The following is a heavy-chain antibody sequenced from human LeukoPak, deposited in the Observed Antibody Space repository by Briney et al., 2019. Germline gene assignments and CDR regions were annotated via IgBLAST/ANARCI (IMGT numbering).Heavy chain of an antibody. V-gene: IGHV4-59*01. CDR1: GGSISSYY. D-gene: IGHD3-16*01. CDR3: ARETSQKGAHYMDV. Sequence: KTSETLSLTCTVSGGSISSYYWSWIRQPPGKGLGYIGYIYYSGSTNYNPSLKSRLTISVDTSKNQFSLKLSSVTAADTAVYYCARETSQKGAHYMDVWGKGTTVTISS. CDR2: IYYSGST. J-gene: IGHJ6*03.